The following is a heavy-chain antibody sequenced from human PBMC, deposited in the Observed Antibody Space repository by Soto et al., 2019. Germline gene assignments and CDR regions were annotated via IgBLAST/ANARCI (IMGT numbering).Heavy chain of an antibody. CDR2: LSGSGGGT. J-gene: IGHJ4*02. CDR1: GFTFSSYA. D-gene: IGHD6-13*01. CDR3: AKADSSSWTFDY. Sequence: GGSLRLSCAASGFTFSSYAMTWVRQAPGKGLEWVSILSGSGGGTYYADSVKGRFTISRDNSKNTLYLQMNSLRAEDTAVYYCAKADSSSWTFDYWGQGTLVTVSS. V-gene: IGHV3-23*01.